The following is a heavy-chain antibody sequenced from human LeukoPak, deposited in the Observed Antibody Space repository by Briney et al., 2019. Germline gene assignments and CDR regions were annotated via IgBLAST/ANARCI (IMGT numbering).Heavy chain of an antibody. CDR3: ARLPDVSGWPFDY. CDR2: IRYSGRT. D-gene: IGHD6-19*01. Sequence: SETLSLTCTASDDSISRDFWTWIRQPPGKGLEWIGYIRYSGRTEYNPSLKSRVTISIQTSKNQFSLKLTSVTAADTAIYYYARLPDVSGWPFDYWGQGILVTVSS. CDR1: DDSISRDF. J-gene: IGHJ4*02. V-gene: IGHV4-59*01.